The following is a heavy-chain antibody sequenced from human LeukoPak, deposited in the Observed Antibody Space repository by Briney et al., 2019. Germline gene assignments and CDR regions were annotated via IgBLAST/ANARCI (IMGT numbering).Heavy chain of an antibody. Sequence: PGGSLRLSCAASRFTVSSNYMSWVRQAPGKGLEWVSFIYSSGSTYYADSVRGRFTISRDNSNYTLYLQMNSLRVEDTAVYYCARGRFGLSLDYWGQGTLVTVSS. J-gene: IGHJ4*02. CDR3: ARGRFGLSLDY. D-gene: IGHD3-16*01. CDR1: RFTVSSNY. CDR2: IYSSGST. V-gene: IGHV3-66*01.